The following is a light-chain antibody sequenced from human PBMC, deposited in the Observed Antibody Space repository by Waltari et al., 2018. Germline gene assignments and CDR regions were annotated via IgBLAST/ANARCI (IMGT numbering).Light chain of an antibody. Sequence: QSALTQPASVSGSPGQSITISCTGTSSDVGGYNYVSWYQQHPGNAPKLMMYEVSNRPSGVSNRFAGSKSGNTASLNISGLQAEDEADYYYSSYTSSSTVVFGGGTKLTVL. CDR1: SSDVGGYNY. CDR3: SSYTSSSTVV. J-gene: IGLJ2*01. CDR2: EVS. V-gene: IGLV2-14*01.